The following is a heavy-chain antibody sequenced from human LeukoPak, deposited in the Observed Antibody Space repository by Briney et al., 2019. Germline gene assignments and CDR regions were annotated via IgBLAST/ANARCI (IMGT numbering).Heavy chain of an antibody. CDR3: ASRRRAAAGTSY. D-gene: IGHD6-13*01. J-gene: IGHJ4*02. CDR2: ISRSGGST. CDR1: GFTFNNYT. V-gene: IGHV3-23*01. Sequence: PGGSLRLSCAASGFTFNNYTMSWVRQAPGKGLEWVSTISRSGGSTYYADSVKGRFTISRDNAKNSLYLQMNSLRAEDTAVYYCASRRRAAAGTSYWGQGTLVTVSS.